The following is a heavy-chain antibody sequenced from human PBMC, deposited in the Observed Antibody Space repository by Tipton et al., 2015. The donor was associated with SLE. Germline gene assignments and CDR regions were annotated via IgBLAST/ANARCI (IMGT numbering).Heavy chain of an antibody. V-gene: IGHV4-4*07. D-gene: IGHD5-18*01. CDR3: ARYSDNGVDY. CDR2: IYARGGT. CDR1: GGSISSYY. J-gene: IGHJ4*02. Sequence: LRLSCTVSGGSISSYYWSWIRQPAGKGLEWIGRIYARGGTNYNPSLKSRVTMSVDTSKNQFSLKLSSVTAADTAVYYCARYSDNGVDYWGQGTLVTVSS.